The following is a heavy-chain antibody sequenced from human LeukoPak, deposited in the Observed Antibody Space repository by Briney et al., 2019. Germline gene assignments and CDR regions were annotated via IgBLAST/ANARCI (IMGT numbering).Heavy chain of an antibody. CDR1: GYTFTGYY. V-gene: IGHV1-18*04. J-gene: IGHJ4*02. Sequence: GASVKVSCKASGYTFTGYYMHWVRQAPGQGLEWMGWISAYNGNTNYAQKLQGRVTMTTDTSTSTAYMELRSLRSDDTAVYYCAREYLTYYYDSSGYYSDYWGQGTLVTVSS. D-gene: IGHD3-22*01. CDR3: AREYLTYYYDSSGYYSDY. CDR2: ISAYNGNT.